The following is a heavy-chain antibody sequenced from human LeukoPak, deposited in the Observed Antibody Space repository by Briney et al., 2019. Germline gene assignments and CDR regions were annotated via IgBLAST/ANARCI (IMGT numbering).Heavy chain of an antibody. CDR1: GGSISSGGYS. D-gene: IGHD3-10*01. V-gene: IGHV4-30-2*01. J-gene: IGHJ6*02. Sequence: SETLSLTCAVSGGSISSGGYSWIWIRQPPGKGLEWIGYIYHSGSTYYNPSLKSRVTISVDRSKNQFSLKLSSVTAADTAVYYCARAVGYGSGSYRGYGMDVWGQGTTVTVSS. CDR3: ARAVGYGSGSYRGYGMDV. CDR2: IYHSGST.